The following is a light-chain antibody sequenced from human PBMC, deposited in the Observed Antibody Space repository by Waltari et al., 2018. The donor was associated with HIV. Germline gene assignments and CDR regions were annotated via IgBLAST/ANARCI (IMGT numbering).Light chain of an antibody. J-gene: IGKJ1*01. V-gene: IGKV3-15*01. CDR2: GAS. CDR1: QYIGTN. Sequence: EIVMTQSPGILSVSPGERATLPCRASQYIGTNLAWYQHKPGQAPRLLIYGASTRATGIPVRFSGSGSGTEFTLTVSSLQSEDFAVYFGQQYNNWPPWTFGQGTKVDI. CDR3: QQYNNWPPWT.